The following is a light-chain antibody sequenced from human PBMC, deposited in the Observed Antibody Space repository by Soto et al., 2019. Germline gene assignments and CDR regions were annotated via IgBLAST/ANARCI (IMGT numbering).Light chain of an antibody. CDR1: QGIKDY. J-gene: IGKJ5*01. CDR2: RAS. Sequence: EIVMTQSPATLSVSPGERATLSCRASQGIKDYVAGFQPKPGQAPRFLLHRASTRDNGIPDRFSGSGSGTEFTLTISRLQSEDSAFYYCQQYNKWPITFGQGTRLEI. V-gene: IGKV3D-15*01. CDR3: QQYNKWPIT.